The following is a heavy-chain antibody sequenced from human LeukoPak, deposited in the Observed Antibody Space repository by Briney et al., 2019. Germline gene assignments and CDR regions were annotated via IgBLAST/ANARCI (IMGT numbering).Heavy chain of an antibody. J-gene: IGHJ4*02. D-gene: IGHD2-2*01. Sequence: ASVKVSCKASGYPFTRYGISWVRQAPGQGLEWMGWINPDNGNTKYAQKFQGRVTMTTDTSTSTAHMELRSLRSDDTAVYYCATYYCSTTSCYPYFFDYWGQGTLVTVSS. CDR2: INPDNGNT. CDR1: GYPFTRYG. V-gene: IGHV1-18*01. CDR3: ATYYCSTTSCYPYFFDY.